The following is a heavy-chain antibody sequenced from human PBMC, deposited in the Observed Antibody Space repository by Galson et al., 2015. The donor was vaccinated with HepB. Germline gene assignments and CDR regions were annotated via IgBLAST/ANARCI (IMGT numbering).Heavy chain of an antibody. D-gene: IGHD2-8*02. V-gene: IGHV4-39*01. CDR3: ASTLVATPNDAFDI. J-gene: IGHJ3*02. Sequence: ETLSLTCTVSGDSLSSKSHYWGWIRQPPGQGLEWIATIYYSGSTYYNPSLKSRVTISVDTSKNQFSLKLNSVTAADTAVYFCASTLVATPNDAFDIWGQGTMVTVSS. CDR2: IYYSGST. CDR1: GDSLSSKSHY.